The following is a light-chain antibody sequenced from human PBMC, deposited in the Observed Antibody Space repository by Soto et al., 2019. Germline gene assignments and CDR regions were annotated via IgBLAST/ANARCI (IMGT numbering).Light chain of an antibody. J-gene: IGKJ1*01. CDR2: GAS. CDR1: QSVSSSY. CDR3: QQYGSSIGT. V-gene: IGKV3-20*01. Sequence: EIVLTQSPGTLSLSPGERATLSCRASQSVSSSYLAWYQQKPGQAPRLLIYGASSRATGIPDRFSGSGSGTVFTLTISRLEPEDFAVYYCQQYGSSIGTFGQGTKVEIK.